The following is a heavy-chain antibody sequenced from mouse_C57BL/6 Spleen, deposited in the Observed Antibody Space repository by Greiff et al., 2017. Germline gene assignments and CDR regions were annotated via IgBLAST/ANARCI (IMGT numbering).Heavy chain of an antibody. CDR1: GFSLTSYG. D-gene: IGHD2-1*01. CDR3: ARKGSTIRNWYFDV. V-gene: IGHV2-2*01. CDR2: IWSGGST. Sequence: VQLQESGPGLVQPSQSLSITCTVSGFSLTSYGVHWVRQSPGKGLEWLGVIWSGGSTDYNAAFISRLSISKDNSKSHVFFKMNSLQADDTAIYYCARKGSTIRNWYFDVWGTGTTVTVSS. J-gene: IGHJ1*03.